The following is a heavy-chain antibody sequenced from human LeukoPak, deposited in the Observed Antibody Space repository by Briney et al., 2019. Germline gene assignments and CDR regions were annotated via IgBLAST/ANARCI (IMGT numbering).Heavy chain of an antibody. CDR2: ISHDGSNK. CDR3: VSTTVTNA. J-gene: IGHJ5*02. D-gene: IGHD4-11*01. Sequence: GGSLRLSCAASGFTFSSYGMSWVRQAPGKGLEWVAVISHDGSNKYYADSVKGRFTISRDNSKNTLYLQMNSLRPEDTAVYFCVSTTVTNAWGQGTLVTVSS. CDR1: GFTFSSYG. V-gene: IGHV3-30*03.